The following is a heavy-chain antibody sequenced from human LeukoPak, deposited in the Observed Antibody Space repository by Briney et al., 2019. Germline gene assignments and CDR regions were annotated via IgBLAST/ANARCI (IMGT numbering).Heavy chain of an antibody. Sequence: GGSLRLSCAASGFTFSSYWMSWVRQAPGKGLEWVANINQDGSEKYFVDSVKGRFTISRDNAKNSLHLQMNTLRAEDTAVYYCARERDGRFFDYWGQGTLVTVSS. CDR1: GFTFSSYW. V-gene: IGHV3-7*01. J-gene: IGHJ4*02. CDR2: INQDGSEK. CDR3: ARERDGRFFDY. D-gene: IGHD5-24*01.